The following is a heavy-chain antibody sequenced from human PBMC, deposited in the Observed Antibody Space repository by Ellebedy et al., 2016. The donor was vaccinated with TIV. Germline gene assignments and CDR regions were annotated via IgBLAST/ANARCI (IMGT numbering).Heavy chain of an antibody. V-gene: IGHV1-69*13. CDR3: ARGSGGSYYHWYFDL. CDR2: IIPIFGTA. Sequence: ASVKVSCKASGGTFSSYAISWVRQAPGQGLEWMGGIIPIFGTANYAQKFQGRVTITADESTSTAYMELSSLRSEDTAVYYCARGSGGSYYHWYFDLWGRGTLVTVSS. CDR1: GGTFSSYA. J-gene: IGHJ2*01. D-gene: IGHD1-26*01.